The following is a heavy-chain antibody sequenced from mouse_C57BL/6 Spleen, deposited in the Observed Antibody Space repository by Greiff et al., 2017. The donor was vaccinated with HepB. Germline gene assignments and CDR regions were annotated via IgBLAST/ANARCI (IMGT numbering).Heavy chain of an antibody. D-gene: IGHD1-1*01. V-gene: IGHV1-7*01. CDR2: INPSSGYT. CDR1: GYTFTSYW. J-gene: IGHJ4*01. Sequence: VKLQESGAELAKPGASVKLSCKASGYTFTSYWMHWVKQRPGQGLEWIGYINPSSGYTKYNQKFKDKATLTADKSSSTAYMQLSSLTYEDSAVYYCAKGYYGSNYAMDYWGQGTSVTVSS. CDR3: AKGYYGSNYAMDY.